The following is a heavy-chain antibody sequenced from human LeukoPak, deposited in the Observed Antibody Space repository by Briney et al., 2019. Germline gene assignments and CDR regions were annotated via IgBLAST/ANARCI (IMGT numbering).Heavy chain of an antibody. Sequence: GGSLRLSCAASGFTFSSYGMSWVRQAPGKGLEWVSAISGSGGSTYYADSVKGRFTISRDNSKNTLYLQMNSLRAEDTAVYYCARRSGIAVAGAFDYWGQGSLVTVSS. J-gene: IGHJ4*02. V-gene: IGHV3-23*01. D-gene: IGHD6-19*01. CDR2: ISGSGGST. CDR1: GFTFSSYG. CDR3: ARRSGIAVAGAFDY.